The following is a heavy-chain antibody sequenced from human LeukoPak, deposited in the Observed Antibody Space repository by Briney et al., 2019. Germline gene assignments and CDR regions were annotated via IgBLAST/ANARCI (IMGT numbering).Heavy chain of an antibody. V-gene: IGHV4-61*02. J-gene: IGHJ4*02. D-gene: IGHD4-17*01. CDR1: GGSISSGSYY. CDR3: ARLSTVTTSFDY. CDR2: IYTSGST. Sequence: SETLSLTCTVSGGSISSGSYYWSWIRQPAGKGLEWIGRIYTSGSTNYNPSLKSRVTMSVDTSKNQFPLKLSSVTAADTAVYYCARLSTVTTSFDYWGQGTLVTVSS.